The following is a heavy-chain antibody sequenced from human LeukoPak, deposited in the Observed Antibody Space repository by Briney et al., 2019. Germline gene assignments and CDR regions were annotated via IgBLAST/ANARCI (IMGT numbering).Heavy chain of an antibody. V-gene: IGHV1-2*02. CDR1: GQIFTVDS. CDR3: ATAQKCGGGPRHAWSVFFHV. D-gene: IGHD3-3*01. J-gene: IGHJ3*01. CDR2: IHLKGGGT. Sequence: GASVKVSCTASGQIFTVDSIHWVRQAPGQGLEWMGWIHLKGGGTHRAQKFQDRVTVTQGTSVSTAYMDLSDLTSDDTAVYYCATAQKCGGGPRHAWSVFFHVGAKGTMVTVSS.